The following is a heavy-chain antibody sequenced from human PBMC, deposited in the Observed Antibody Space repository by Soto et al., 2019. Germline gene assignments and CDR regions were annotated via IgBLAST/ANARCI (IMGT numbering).Heavy chain of an antibody. D-gene: IGHD5-18*01. V-gene: IGHV3-30*18. Sequence: QVQLVESGGGVVQPGRSLRLSCAASGFTFSTSGMHWVRQAPGKGLEWVAIISYDGTNKYYADSVKGRFTLSRDNSKNTVFLQMNSLRPEDTAMYYCAKDRILDTPQEGVSTVPWFDPWGQGTLVTVSS. CDR1: GFTFSTSG. CDR2: ISYDGTNK. CDR3: AKDRILDTPQEGVSTVPWFDP. J-gene: IGHJ5*02.